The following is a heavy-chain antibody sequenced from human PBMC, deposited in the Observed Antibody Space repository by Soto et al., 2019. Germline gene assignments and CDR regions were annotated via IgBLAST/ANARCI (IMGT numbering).Heavy chain of an antibody. CDR3: ARQIYDFWSGYYLGGFDP. CDR1: GYSFTSYW. D-gene: IGHD3-3*01. CDR2: IYPGDSDT. Sequence: PGESLKISCNGSGYSFTSYWICWVRQMPWKGLEWMGIIYPGDSDTRYSPSFQGQVTISADKSISTAYLQWSSLKASDTAMYHCARQIYDFWSGYYLGGFDPWGQGTLVTVSS. V-gene: IGHV5-51*01. J-gene: IGHJ5*02.